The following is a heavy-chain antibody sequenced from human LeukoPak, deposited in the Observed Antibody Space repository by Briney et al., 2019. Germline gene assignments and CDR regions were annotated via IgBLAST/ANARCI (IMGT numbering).Heavy chain of an antibody. Sequence: TLSCKASGYSFTNYWIAWVRQMPGKGLEWMGMICPDDSDIRYIPSFQGQVSMSADKSISTAYLQWSSLRSSDTAIYYCARHRVVSSSKYFDVWGRGTLVTVSS. CDR2: ICPDDSDI. J-gene: IGHJ2*01. CDR3: ARHRVVSSSKYFDV. D-gene: IGHD6-13*01. CDR1: GYSFTNYW. V-gene: IGHV5-51*01.